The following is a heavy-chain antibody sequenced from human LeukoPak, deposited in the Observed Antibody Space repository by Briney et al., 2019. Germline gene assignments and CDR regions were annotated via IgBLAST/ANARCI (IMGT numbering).Heavy chain of an antibody. V-gene: IGHV4-38-2*01. CDR2: IYHSGST. Sequence: SETLSLTCAVSGYSISSGYYWGWIRQLPGKGLEWIESIYHSGSTYYNPSLKSRVTISVDTSKNQFSLKLSSVTAADTAVYYCARVGYCSGGSCYDLRFDYWGQGTLVTVSS. CDR1: GYSISSGYY. CDR3: ARVGYCSGGSCYDLRFDY. J-gene: IGHJ4*02. D-gene: IGHD2-15*01.